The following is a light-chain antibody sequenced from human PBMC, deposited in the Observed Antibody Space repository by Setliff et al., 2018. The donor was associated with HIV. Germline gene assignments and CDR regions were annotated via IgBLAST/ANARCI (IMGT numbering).Light chain of an antibody. CDR3: SSYTTSSTLDYV. CDR1: SSDVGNFNL. Sequence: QSVLTQPASVSGSPGQSITISCTGVSSDVGNFNLVSWYQQRPGKAPKLLIYQVNKRPSGVSIRFSGSKSGTTASLTISGLQPEDEADYYCSSYTTSSTLDYVFGTGTKVTVL. CDR2: QVN. J-gene: IGLJ1*01. V-gene: IGLV2-14*02.